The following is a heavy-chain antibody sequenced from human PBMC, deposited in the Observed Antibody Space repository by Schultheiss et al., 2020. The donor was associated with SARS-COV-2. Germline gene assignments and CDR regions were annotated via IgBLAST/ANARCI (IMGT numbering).Heavy chain of an antibody. V-gene: IGHV4-59*01. CDR2: INYSGST. J-gene: IGHJ6*02. Sequence: SETLSLTCTVSGGSISSYYWSWIRQPPGKGLEWIGEINYSGSTNYDPSLKSRVTISLDTSKNQISLKLTSVIAADTAVYYCARVDLETALVGGLDVWGQGSTVTVS. D-gene: IGHD5-18*01. CDR3: ARVDLETALVGGLDV. CDR1: GGSISSYY.